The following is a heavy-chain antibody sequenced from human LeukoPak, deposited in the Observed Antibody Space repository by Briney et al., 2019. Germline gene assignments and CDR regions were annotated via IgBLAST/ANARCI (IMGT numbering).Heavy chain of an antibody. CDR3: AKSSNPSP. D-gene: IGHD4-11*01. CDR2: IWFDGSNK. Sequence: PGGSLRLSCAASGFTFSNYDMHWVRQAPGKGLEWVAVIWFDGSNKFYADSVKGRFTISRDNSKNTLYLQMNSLRAEDTAVYYCAKSSNPSPWGQGTLVTVSS. J-gene: IGHJ5*02. V-gene: IGHV3-33*06. CDR1: GFTFSNYD.